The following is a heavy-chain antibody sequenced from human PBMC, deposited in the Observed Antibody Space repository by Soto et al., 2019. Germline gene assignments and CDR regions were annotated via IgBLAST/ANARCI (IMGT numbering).Heavy chain of an antibody. CDR3: ARFLAYYYDSSGYYDDAFDI. J-gene: IGHJ3*02. Sequence: AVKVSCKASGGTFSSYAISWVRQAPGQGXEWMGGIIPIFGTANYAQKFQGRVTITADESTSTAYMELSSLRSEDTAVYYCARFLAYYYDSSGYYDDAFDIWGQGTMVTVSS. CDR1: GGTFSSYA. V-gene: IGHV1-69*13. D-gene: IGHD3-22*01. CDR2: IIPIFGTA.